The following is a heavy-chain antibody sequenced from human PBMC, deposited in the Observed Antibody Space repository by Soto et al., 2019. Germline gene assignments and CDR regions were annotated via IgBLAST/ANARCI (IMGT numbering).Heavy chain of an antibody. V-gene: IGHV4-4*07. CDR1: GGSISGYY. D-gene: IGHD1-1*01. Sequence: QVQLQESGPGLVKPSETLSLTCTVSGGSISGYYWCWIRQPAGKALLWIGRIYFSGTTDYNPSLKSRVTMSVDTPQNHFPRKLSPVTGADTAVYFCARGGGSTLDHWGQGTVVTVSS. CDR3: ARGGGSTLDH. CDR2: IYFSGTT. J-gene: IGHJ4*02.